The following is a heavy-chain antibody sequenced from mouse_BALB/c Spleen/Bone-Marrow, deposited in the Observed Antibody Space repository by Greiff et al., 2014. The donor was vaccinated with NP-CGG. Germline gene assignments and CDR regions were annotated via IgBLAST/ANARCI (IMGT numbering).Heavy chain of an antibody. Sequence: EVQLQQSGTVLARPGASLRMSCKASGYTFTNYWINWIKQRPGQGLEWTGAIYPGNNDAKYTQKFKAKAKLTAVTSTSTADMELSSLTNEDSAVYYCARNWDWVFAYWGQGTLVTVSA. CDR1: GYTFTNYW. CDR3: ARNWDWVFAY. J-gene: IGHJ3*01. V-gene: IGHV1-5*01. CDR2: IYPGNNDA. D-gene: IGHD4-1*01.